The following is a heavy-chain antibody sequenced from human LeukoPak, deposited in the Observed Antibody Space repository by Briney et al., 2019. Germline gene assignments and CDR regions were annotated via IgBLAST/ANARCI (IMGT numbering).Heavy chain of an antibody. J-gene: IGHJ4*02. CDR3: ARELYYDILTGYYGTSVSTHHFDY. Sequence: SQTLSLTCAISGDSVSSNSAAWNWIRQSPSSGLEWLGRTYYRSKWYSDYAVSVKSRITINPDTSKNQFSLQLNSVTPEDTAVYYCARELYYDILTGYYGTSVSTHHFDYWGQGTLVTVSS. CDR2: TYYRSKWYS. V-gene: IGHV6-1*01. CDR1: GDSVSSNSAA. D-gene: IGHD3-9*01.